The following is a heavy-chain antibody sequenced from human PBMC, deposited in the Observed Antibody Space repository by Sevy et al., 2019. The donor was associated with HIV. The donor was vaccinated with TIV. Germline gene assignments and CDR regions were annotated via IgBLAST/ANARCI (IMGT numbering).Heavy chain of an antibody. CDR1: GYTFTGYY. V-gene: IGHV1-2*04. CDR2: INPNSGGT. D-gene: IGHD3-10*01. J-gene: IGHJ6*02. Sequence: ASVKVSCKASGYTFTGYYMHWVRQAPGQGLEWMGWINPNSGGTNYAQKFQGWVTMTRDTSISTAYMELSGLGSDDTAGYYCARGRPNTYYYGSGSYYYYYYGMDVWGQGTTVTVSS. CDR3: ARGRPNTYYYGSGSYYYYYYGMDV.